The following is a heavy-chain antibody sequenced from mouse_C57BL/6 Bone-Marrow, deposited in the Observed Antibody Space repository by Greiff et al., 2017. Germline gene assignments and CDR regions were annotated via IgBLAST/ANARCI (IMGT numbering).Heavy chain of an antibody. Sequence: QVQLKQSGPELVKPGASVKLSCKASGYTFTSYDINWVKQRPGQGLEWLGWIYPRGGMTKYNEKFKGKATLTVDTSSSTAYMELHSLTSEDSAVYFWARISNWYYVDYWGQGTTLTVSS. D-gene: IGHD4-1*01. V-gene: IGHV1-85*01. CDR3: ARISNWYYVDY. CDR1: GYTFTSYD. J-gene: IGHJ2*01. CDR2: IYPRGGMT.